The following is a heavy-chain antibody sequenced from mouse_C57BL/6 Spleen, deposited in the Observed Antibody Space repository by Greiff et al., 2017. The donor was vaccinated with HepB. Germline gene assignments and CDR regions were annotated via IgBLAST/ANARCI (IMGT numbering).Heavy chain of an antibody. Sequence: EVQLVESGGDLVKPGGSLKLSCAASGFTFSSYGMSWVRQTPDKRLEWVATISSGGSYTYYPDSVKGRFTISRDNAKNTLYLQMSSLQSEDTAMYYCARGGSSYNYWGQGTTLTVSS. J-gene: IGHJ2*01. V-gene: IGHV5-6*01. CDR2: ISSGGSYT. D-gene: IGHD1-1*01. CDR3: ARGGSSYNY. CDR1: GFTFSSYG.